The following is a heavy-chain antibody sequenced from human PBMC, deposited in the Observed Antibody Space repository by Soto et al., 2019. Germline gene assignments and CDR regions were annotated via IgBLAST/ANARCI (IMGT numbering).Heavy chain of an antibody. CDR2: ISSSSSTI. CDR3: ARGLGVANSWFDP. CDR1: GFTFSSYS. V-gene: IGHV3-48*02. Sequence: EVQLVESGGGLVQPGGSLRLSCAASGFTFSSYSMNWVRQAPGKGLEWVSYISSSSSTIYYADSVKGRFTISRDNAKNSLYLQMNSLRDADTAVYYCARGLGVANSWFDPWGQGTLVTVSS. D-gene: IGHD2-21*01. J-gene: IGHJ5*02.